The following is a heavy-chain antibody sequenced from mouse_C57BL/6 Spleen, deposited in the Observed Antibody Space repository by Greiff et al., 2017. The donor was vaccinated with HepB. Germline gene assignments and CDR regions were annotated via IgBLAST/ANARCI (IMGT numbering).Heavy chain of an antibody. J-gene: IGHJ4*01. CDR3: ASGEVYYGNYGAMDY. V-gene: IGHV1-80*01. CDR2: IYPGDGDT. Sequence: QVQLQQSGAELVKPGASVKISCKASGYAFSSYWMNWVKQRPGKGLEWIGQIYPGDGDTNYNGKFKGKATLTADKSSSTAYMQLSSLTSEDSAVYLCASGEVYYGNYGAMDYWGQGTSVTVSS. CDR1: GYAFSSYW. D-gene: IGHD2-1*01.